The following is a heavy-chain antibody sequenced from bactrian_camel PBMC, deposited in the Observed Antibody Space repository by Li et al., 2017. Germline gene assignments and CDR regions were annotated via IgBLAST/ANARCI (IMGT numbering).Heavy chain of an antibody. CDR2: IYSDGSNT. Sequence: QLVESGGGLVQPGGSLRLSCAASGFTFSSYYMNWVRQAPGKGLEWVSSIYSDGSNTNYADSVKGRFTISRDNAKITVYLQMNSLKSEDSAVYYCVRHDTSTDTYSQPESQGTQVTVS. CDR1: GFTFSSYY. V-gene: IGHV3-2*01. J-gene: IGHJ4*01. D-gene: IGHD1*01.